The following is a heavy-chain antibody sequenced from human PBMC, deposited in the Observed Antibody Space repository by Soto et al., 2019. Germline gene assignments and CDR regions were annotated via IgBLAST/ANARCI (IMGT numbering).Heavy chain of an antibody. D-gene: IGHD4-17*01. V-gene: IGHV4-31*03. Sequence: TLSLTCTVSGGSISSGGYYWSWIRQQPGKGLEWIGYIYYSGSTYYNPSLKSRVTISVDTSKNQFSLKLSSVTAADTAVYYCARGPSPTMTRYYFDYWGQGTLVTVS. J-gene: IGHJ4*02. CDR1: GGSISSGGYY. CDR3: ARGPSPTMTRYYFDY. CDR2: IYYSGST.